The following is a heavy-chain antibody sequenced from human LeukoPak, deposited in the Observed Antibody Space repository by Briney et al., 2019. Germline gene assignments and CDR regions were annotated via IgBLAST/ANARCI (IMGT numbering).Heavy chain of an antibody. CDR3: ARDMGHYYDSSGLDY. CDR2: ICYSGST. Sequence: SETLSLTCTVSGGSISSYYWSWIRQPPGKGLEWIGYICYSGSTYYNPSLKSRVTISVDTSKNQFSLKLSSVTAADTAVYYCARDMGHYYDSSGLDYWGQGTLVTVSS. J-gene: IGHJ4*02. V-gene: IGHV4-30-4*08. D-gene: IGHD3-22*01. CDR1: GGSISSYY.